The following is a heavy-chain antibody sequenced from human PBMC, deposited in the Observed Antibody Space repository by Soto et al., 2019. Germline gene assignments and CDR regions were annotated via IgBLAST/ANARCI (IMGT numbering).Heavy chain of an antibody. Sequence: GGSLRLSCAGSGFTFSNAWMSWVRQAPGKGLEWVGRIKSKTDGGTTDYAAPVKGRFTISRDDSKNTLYLQMNSLKTEDTAVYYCTTQRYYDFWSGYSPLFDYWGQGTLVTVSS. V-gene: IGHV3-15*01. CDR2: IKSKTDGGTT. CDR3: TTQRYYDFWSGYSPLFDY. D-gene: IGHD3-3*01. J-gene: IGHJ4*02. CDR1: GFTFSNAW.